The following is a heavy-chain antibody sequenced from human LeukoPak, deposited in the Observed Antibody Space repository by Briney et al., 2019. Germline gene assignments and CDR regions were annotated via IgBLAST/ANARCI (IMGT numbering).Heavy chain of an antibody. Sequence: ASVKVSCKASGGTFSSYAISWVRQAPGQGPEWMGGIIPIFGTANYAQKFQGRVTITADESTSTAYMELSSLRSEDTAVYYCARDNRRDGYEIFDYWGQGTLVTVSS. V-gene: IGHV1-69*01. CDR2: IIPIFGTA. J-gene: IGHJ4*02. D-gene: IGHD5-24*01. CDR1: GGTFSSYA. CDR3: ARDNRRDGYEIFDY.